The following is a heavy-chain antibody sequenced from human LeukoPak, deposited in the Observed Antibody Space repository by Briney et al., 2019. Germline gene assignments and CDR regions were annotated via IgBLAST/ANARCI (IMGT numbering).Heavy chain of an antibody. Sequence: ASVKVSCKASGYTFTGYYMHWVRQAPGQGLEWMGWINPNSGGTNYAQKFQGRVTMTRDTSISTAYMELSRLRSDDTAVYYCARSRGYDSSGYMARINYYYYYMDVWGKGTTVTVSS. J-gene: IGHJ6*03. CDR2: INPNSGGT. CDR3: ARSRGYDSSGYMARINYYYYYMDV. D-gene: IGHD3-22*01. V-gene: IGHV1-2*02. CDR1: GYTFTGYY.